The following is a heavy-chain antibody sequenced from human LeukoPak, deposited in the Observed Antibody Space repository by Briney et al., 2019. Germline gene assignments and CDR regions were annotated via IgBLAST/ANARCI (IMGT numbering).Heavy chain of an antibody. J-gene: IGHJ3*02. V-gene: IGHV3-21*01. CDR1: GFTFSSYS. D-gene: IGHD3-10*01. Sequence: GGSLRLSCAASGFTFSSYSMNWVRQAPGKGLEWVSSISSSNSYIYYADSVKGRFTISRDNAKNSLYLQMNSLRAEDTAVYYCARGVLYGSGSYAFDIWGQGTMVTVSS. CDR2: ISSSNSYI. CDR3: ARGVLYGSGSYAFDI.